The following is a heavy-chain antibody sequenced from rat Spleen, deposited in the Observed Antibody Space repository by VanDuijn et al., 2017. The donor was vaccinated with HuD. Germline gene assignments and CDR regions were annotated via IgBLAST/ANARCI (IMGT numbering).Heavy chain of an antibody. Sequence: EVQLVESGGGLVQPGRSMKLSCAASGFTFSDYYMAWVCQTPTEGLEWVASISPTGDNSYYRDSVKGRFTISRNDAESTLYLQMDSLRSEDTATYYCARDNERSYVMDGWGQGASVTVSS. CDR2: ISPTGDNS. CDR1: GFTFSDYY. V-gene: IGHV5-25*01. CDR3: ARDNERSYVMDG. J-gene: IGHJ4*01.